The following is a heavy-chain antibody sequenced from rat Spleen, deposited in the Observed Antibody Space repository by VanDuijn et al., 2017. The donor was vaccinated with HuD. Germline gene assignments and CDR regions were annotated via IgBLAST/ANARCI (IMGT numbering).Heavy chain of an antibody. J-gene: IGHJ2*01. CDR1: DYSITTNY. D-gene: IGHD1-2*01. CDR3: ARSTYNSLLDY. V-gene: IGHV3-1*01. CDR2: MSYSGTT. Sequence: EVQLQESGPGLVKPSQSLSLTCSVTDYSITTNYWGWIRKFPGNKMEWMGYMSYSGTTTYNPSLKSRFSMTRDTSKNQFFLQLQSVTTEDTATYYCARSTYNSLLDYWGQGVMVIVSS.